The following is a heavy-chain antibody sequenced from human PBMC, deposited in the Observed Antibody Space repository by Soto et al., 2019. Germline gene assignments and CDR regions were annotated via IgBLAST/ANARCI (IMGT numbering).Heavy chain of an antibody. CDR3: ARGRYSSSWYPFYFDY. CDR2: ISAYNGNT. CDR1: GYTFTSYY. V-gene: IGHV1-18*04. J-gene: IGHJ4*02. Sequence: ASVKVSCKASGYTFTSYYIHWVRQAPGQGLERIGWISAYNGNTNYAKKLQGRVTMTTDTSTSTAYMELRSLRSDDTAVYYCARGRYSSSWYPFYFDYWGQGNLVTAPQ. D-gene: IGHD6-13*01.